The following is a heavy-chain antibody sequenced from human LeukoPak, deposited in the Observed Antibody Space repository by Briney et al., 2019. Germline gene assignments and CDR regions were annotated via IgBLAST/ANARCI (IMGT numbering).Heavy chain of an antibody. Sequence: PSETLSLTCTVSGGSISSSSYYWGWIRQPPGKGLEWIGSTYYSGSTYYNPSLKSRVTISVDRSKNQFSLKLSSVTAADTAVYYCASLVGAKPTGYFQHWGQGTLVTVSS. J-gene: IGHJ1*01. CDR1: GGSISSSSYY. D-gene: IGHD1-26*01. CDR2: TYYSGST. CDR3: ASLVGAKPTGYFQH. V-gene: IGHV4-39*07.